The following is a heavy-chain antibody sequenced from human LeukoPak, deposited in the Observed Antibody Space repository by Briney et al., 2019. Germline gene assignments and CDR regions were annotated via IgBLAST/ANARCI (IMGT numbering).Heavy chain of an antibody. D-gene: IGHD3-16*01. CDR1: GFTFENYY. Sequence: PGGSLRLSCAASGFTFENYYMSWIRQAPGKGLEWVSTIKGIGPTTYYADSVKGRFTISRDNAKNSLFLQMSSLRADDTAIYYCARAGELRYMDVWGKGTAVTVSS. CDR3: ARAGELRYMDV. J-gene: IGHJ6*03. CDR2: IKGIGPTT. V-gene: IGHV3-11*04.